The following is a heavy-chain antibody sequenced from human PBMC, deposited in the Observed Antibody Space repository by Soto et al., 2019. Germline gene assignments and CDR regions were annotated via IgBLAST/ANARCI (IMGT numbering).Heavy chain of an antibody. J-gene: IGHJ4*02. D-gene: IGHD2-2*03. Sequence: QVQLVQSGAEVKKPGSSVRVSCKASGGTFSSYAISWVRQAPGQGLEWMGGIIPIFGTANYAQKFQGRVTITADESTSTAYMELSSLRSEDTAVYYCARDRSGWIGLYYFDYWGQGTLVTVSS. CDR1: GGTFSSYA. CDR3: ARDRSGWIGLYYFDY. CDR2: IIPIFGTA. V-gene: IGHV1-69*01.